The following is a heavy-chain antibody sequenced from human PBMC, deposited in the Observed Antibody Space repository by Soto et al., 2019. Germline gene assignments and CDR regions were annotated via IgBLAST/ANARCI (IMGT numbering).Heavy chain of an antibody. CDR3: ARHPSAPVDWFDP. Sequence: PSETLSLTCTVSGGSISSSSYYWGWIRQPPGKGLEWIGSIYYSGSTYYNPSPKSRVTISVDTSKNQFSLKLSSVTAADTAVYYCARHPSAPVDWFDPWGQGTLVTVSS. J-gene: IGHJ5*02. CDR2: IYYSGST. V-gene: IGHV4-39*01. CDR1: GGSISSSSYY.